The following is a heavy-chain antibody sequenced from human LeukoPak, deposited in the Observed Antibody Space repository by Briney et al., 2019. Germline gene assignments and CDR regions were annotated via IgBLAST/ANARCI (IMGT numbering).Heavy chain of an antibody. CDR3: TRAEEPRPIDL. J-gene: IGHJ4*02. CDR1: GFTLSNYW. D-gene: IGHD6-25*01. Sequence: PGGSLRLSCAASGFTLSNYWMHWVRQAPGKGLVWVSRINSDGSSITYADYVKGRFTIYRDNAKNTLYLQMNSLTAEDTAMYYCTRAEEPRPIDLWGQGTLVTVSS. CDR2: INSDGSSI. V-gene: IGHV3-74*03.